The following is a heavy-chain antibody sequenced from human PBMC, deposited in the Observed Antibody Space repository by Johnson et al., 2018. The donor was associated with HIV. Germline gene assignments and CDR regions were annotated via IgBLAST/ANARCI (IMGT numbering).Heavy chain of an antibody. Sequence: VQLVESGGGLVQPGGSLRLACAVSGFTVSSNYMSWVRQAPGKVLEWVSVIYSAGSTNYADSVKGRFTISRDNSNNTLYLLMNSLRAEDTAVYYCASGSWELSEDAFHIWGQGTIVTVSS. J-gene: IGHJ3*02. V-gene: IGHV3-66*01. D-gene: IGHD1-26*01. CDR1: GFTVSSNY. CDR3: ASGSWELSEDAFHI. CDR2: IYSAGST.